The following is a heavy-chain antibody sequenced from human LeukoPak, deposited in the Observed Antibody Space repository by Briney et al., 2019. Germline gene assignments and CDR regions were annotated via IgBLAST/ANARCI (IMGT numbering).Heavy chain of an antibody. V-gene: IGHV3-64*05. CDR1: GFTFSSYV. Sequence: GGPLRLSCSASGFTFSSYVMHWVRQAPGKGLEYVSGISGDGASTYYADSVKGRFTISRDNSKNTLYVQMTSLRAEDTAVYYCVYQVQGVVKWGQGTLVTVSS. J-gene: IGHJ4*02. D-gene: IGHD3-3*01. CDR3: VYQVQGVVK. CDR2: ISGDGAST.